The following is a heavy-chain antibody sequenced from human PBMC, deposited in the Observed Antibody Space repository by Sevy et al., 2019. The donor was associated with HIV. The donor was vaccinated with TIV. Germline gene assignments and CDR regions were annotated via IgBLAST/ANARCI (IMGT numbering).Heavy chain of an antibody. D-gene: IGHD3-10*01. V-gene: IGHV5-51*01. Sequence: GESLKISCKGSGYSFANYWIGWVRQMPGKGLEWMGIIYPRDSDTRYSPSFQGQVTISAVKSITTAYLQWSSLKASDTAMYYCARQPAGGEDYFDYWGHGTLVTVSS. J-gene: IGHJ4*01. CDR3: ARQPAGGEDYFDY. CDR1: GYSFANYW. CDR2: IYPRDSDT.